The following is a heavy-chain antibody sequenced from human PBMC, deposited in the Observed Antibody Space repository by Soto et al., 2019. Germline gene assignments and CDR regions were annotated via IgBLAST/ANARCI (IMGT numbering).Heavy chain of an antibody. J-gene: IGHJ6*02. D-gene: IGHD3-10*01. Sequence: GGSLRLSCAASGFTFSSYAMHWVRQAPGKGLEWVAVIWYDGSKKYYADSVKGRFTISRDNSKNTLYLQMNSLRAEDTAVYYCARGSSVSSYVNYYYGMDVWGQGTTVTVSS. CDR3: ARGSSVSSYVNYYYGMDV. CDR2: IWYDGSKK. CDR1: GFTFSSYA. V-gene: IGHV3-30*04.